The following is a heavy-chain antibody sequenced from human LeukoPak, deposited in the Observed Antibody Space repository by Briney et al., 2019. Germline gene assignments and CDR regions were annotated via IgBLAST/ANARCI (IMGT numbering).Heavy chain of an antibody. Sequence: SETLSLTCTVSGGSISSDYWSWIRQPPGKGLEWIGYIYYSGSTNYNPSLKSRVTISVDTSKNQFSLKLSSVTAADTAVYYCARDVARYNWNEPKMGYYYYMDVWGKGTTVTVSS. J-gene: IGHJ6*03. CDR3: ARDVARYNWNEPKMGYYYYMDV. CDR2: IYYSGST. D-gene: IGHD1-20*01. CDR1: GGSISSDY. V-gene: IGHV4-59*01.